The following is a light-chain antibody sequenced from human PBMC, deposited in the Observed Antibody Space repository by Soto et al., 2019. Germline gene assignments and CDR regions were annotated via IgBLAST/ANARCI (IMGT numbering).Light chain of an antibody. V-gene: IGLV1-40*01. Sequence: SVLTXPPSVSGAPGQRVTISCTGSSSNIGAGYVVHWYQQLPGAAPKLLIFSDNNRPSGVPDRFSGSKSGISASLAITGLQTEDEADYYCQTYDNNSDYVFGTGTKVTVL. CDR2: SDN. J-gene: IGLJ1*01. CDR3: QTYDNNSDYV. CDR1: SSNIGAGYV.